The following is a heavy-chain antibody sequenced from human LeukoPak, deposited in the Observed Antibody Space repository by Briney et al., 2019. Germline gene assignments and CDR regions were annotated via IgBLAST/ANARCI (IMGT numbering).Heavy chain of an antibody. D-gene: IGHD2/OR15-2a*01. V-gene: IGHV4-59*01. J-gene: IGHJ3*02. Sequence: PSETLSLTCTVSGGSISSYYWSWIRQPPGKGLEWIGYIYYSGSTNYNPSLKSRVTISVDTSKNQFSLKLSSVTAADTAVYYCARESMGSSHAFDIWGQGTTVTVSS. CDR3: ARESMGSSHAFDI. CDR2: IYYSGST. CDR1: GGSISSYY.